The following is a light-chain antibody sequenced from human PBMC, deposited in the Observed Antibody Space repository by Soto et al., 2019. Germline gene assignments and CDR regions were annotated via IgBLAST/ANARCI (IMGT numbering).Light chain of an antibody. Sequence: QMTQSPSTLSASVGDSVTITCRASQSVDSRLAWYQQKPGKAPKLLVYDAYTLETGVPSRFRGSGSGAEFTLTISSLQSEDFAVYYCQQYNNWPAITCGQGTRLEIK. CDR3: QQYNNWPAIT. CDR2: DAY. J-gene: IGKJ5*01. V-gene: IGKV1-5*01. CDR1: QSVDSR.